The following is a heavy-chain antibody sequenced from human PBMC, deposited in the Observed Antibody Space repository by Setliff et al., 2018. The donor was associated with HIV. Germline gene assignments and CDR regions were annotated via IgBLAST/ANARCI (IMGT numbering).Heavy chain of an antibody. Sequence: GASVKVSCKASGYTFSDFGISWVRQAPGQGLEWMGWISGYNGNTKYAQEVQGRVTMTSDTSTSTVSLYLSSLTSEDSAVYFCAREDDSHSPFFNFWGQGTLVTVSS. D-gene: IGHD5-18*01. J-gene: IGHJ4*02. CDR3: AREDDSHSPFFNF. CDR2: ISGYNGNT. CDR1: GYTFSDFG. V-gene: IGHV1-18*01.